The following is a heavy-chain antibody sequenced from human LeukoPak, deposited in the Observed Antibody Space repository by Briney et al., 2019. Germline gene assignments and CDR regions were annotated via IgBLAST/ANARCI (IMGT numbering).Heavy chain of an antibody. CDR1: GFIFSNYW. J-gene: IGHJ4*02. CDR2: IKQDGSET. CDR3: ARDSEL. V-gene: IGHV3-7*01. D-gene: IGHD1-26*01. Sequence: PGGSLRLSCATSGFIFSNYWMSWVRQAPGKGLEWVANIKQDGSETYYVDSVKGRFTISRDDAKNSLYLQMNSLRAEDTAVYYCARDSELRGQGSLVTVSS.